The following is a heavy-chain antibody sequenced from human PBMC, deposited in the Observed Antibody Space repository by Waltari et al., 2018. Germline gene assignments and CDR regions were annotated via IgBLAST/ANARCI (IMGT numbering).Heavy chain of an antibody. Sequence: QVQLVESGGGVVQPGRSLRLSCAASGFTFSSYGMHWVRQAPGKGLEWVAVISYDGSNKYYADSVKGRFTISRDNSKNTLYLQMNSLRAEDTAVYYCAKGIAGTWHYWGQGTLVTVSS. CDR1: GFTFSSYG. V-gene: IGHV3-30*18. J-gene: IGHJ4*02. D-gene: IGHD6-13*01. CDR3: AKGIAGTWHY. CDR2: ISYDGSNK.